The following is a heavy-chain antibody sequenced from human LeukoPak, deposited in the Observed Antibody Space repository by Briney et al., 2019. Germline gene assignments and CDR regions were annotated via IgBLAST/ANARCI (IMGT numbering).Heavy chain of an antibody. CDR1: GFTFSSYA. V-gene: IGHV3-23*01. D-gene: IGHD3-10*01. J-gene: IGHJ4*02. Sequence: PGGSLRLSCAASGFTFSSYAMNWVRQAPGKGLEWVSAISGSGGSTYCADSVKDRLNNSRHNSDNTLYLQMNRLRVEDTAVYYCAKYSGRSYLTLRSDYWGQGTLVSVSS. CDR2: ISGSGGST. CDR3: AKYSGRSYLTLRSDY.